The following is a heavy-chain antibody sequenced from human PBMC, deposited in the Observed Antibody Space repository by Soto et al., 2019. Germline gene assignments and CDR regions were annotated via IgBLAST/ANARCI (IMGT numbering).Heavy chain of an antibody. Sequence: GGSLRLSCAASGFTFSSYGMHWVRQAPGKGLEWVAVIWYDGSNKYYADSVKGRFTISRDNSKNTLYLQMNSLRAEDTAVYYCARGQYYYGSGSYIYYYYGMDVWGQGTTVTVPS. J-gene: IGHJ6*02. D-gene: IGHD3-10*01. CDR1: GFTFSSYG. CDR2: IWYDGSNK. CDR3: ARGQYYYGSGSYIYYYYGMDV. V-gene: IGHV3-33*01.